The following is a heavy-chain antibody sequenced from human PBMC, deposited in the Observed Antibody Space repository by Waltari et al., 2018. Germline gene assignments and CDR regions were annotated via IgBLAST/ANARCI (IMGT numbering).Heavy chain of an antibody. D-gene: IGHD2-2*01. CDR2: IYYSGTT. V-gene: IGHV4-31*02. Sequence: QVQLRESGPGLVKSSQTLSLTWIRQHPGKGLEWIGYIYYSGTTYHNPSLNSRITISQDTSKNQCSLNLTSVTAADTAVYYCARTSSTRNDAFDIWGHGTMVTVSS. CDR3: ARTSSTRNDAFDI. J-gene: IGHJ3*02.